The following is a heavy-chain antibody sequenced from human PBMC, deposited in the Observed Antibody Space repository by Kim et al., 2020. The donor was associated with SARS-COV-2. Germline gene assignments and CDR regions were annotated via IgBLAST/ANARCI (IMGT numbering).Heavy chain of an antibody. CDR1: GGSISSYY. CDR2: IYYSGST. V-gene: IGHV4-59*01. J-gene: IGHJ3*02. CDR3: ARGRDPGWSGEGVAFDI. Sequence: SETLSLTCTVSGGSISSYYWSWIRQPPGKGLEWIGYIYYSGSTNYNPSLKSRVTISVDTSKNQFSLKLSSVTAADTAVYYCARGRDPGWSGEGVAFDIWGQGTMVTVSS. D-gene: IGHD3-9*01.